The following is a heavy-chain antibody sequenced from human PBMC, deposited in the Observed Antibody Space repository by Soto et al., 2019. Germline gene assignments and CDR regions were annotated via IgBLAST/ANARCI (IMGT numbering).Heavy chain of an antibody. CDR3: ARGKGIDY. Sequence: QVQLQQWGAGLLKPSETLSLTCAVYGGSFSGYYWSWIRQPPGKGLEWIGEINHSGSTNYNPSLKSRVTISVDTSKNQFSLKLSSVTAADTAVYYCARGKGIDYWGQGTLVTVSS. CDR2: INHSGST. V-gene: IGHV4-34*01. CDR1: GGSFSGYY. J-gene: IGHJ4*02.